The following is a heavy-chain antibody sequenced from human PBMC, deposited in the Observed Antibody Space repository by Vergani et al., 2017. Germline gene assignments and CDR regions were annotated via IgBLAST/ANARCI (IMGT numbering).Heavy chain of an antibody. CDR3: AKDETQNGYYFDY. CDR2: ISGSGGST. D-gene: IGHD1-1*01. V-gene: IGHV3-23*01. CDR1: GFTFSSYA. Sequence: EVQLLESGGGLVQPGGSLRLSCAASGFTFSSYAMSWVRQAPGKGLEWVSAISGSGGSTYYADSVKGRFTISRDNSKNTLYLQMNSLRAEATAVYYCAKDETQNGYYFDYWGQGTLVTVSS. J-gene: IGHJ4*02.